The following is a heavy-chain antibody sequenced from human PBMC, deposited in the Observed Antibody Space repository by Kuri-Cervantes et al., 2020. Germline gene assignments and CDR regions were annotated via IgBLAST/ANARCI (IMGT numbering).Heavy chain of an antibody. D-gene: IGHD3-10*01. V-gene: IGHV3-69-1*02. CDR2: ISSSSTI. CDR1: GFTFSDYY. Sequence: GGSLRLSCAASGFTFSDYYMNWVRQAPGKGLEWVSSISSSSTIYYADSVKGRFTISRDNAKNSLYLQMNSLRAEDTAVYYCARALYGSGSQFDYWGQGTLVTVSS. CDR3: ARALYGSGSQFDY. J-gene: IGHJ4*02.